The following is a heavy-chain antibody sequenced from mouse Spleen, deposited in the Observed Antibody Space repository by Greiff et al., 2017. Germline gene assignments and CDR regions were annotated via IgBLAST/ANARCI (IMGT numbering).Heavy chain of an antibody. D-gene: IGHD2-14*01. CDR1: GYSITSGYD. J-gene: IGHJ3*01. CDR3: AREQDYRAGFAY. V-gene: IGHV3-1*01. Sequence: EVQLKESGPGMVKPSQSLSLTCTVTGYSITSGYDWHWIRHFPGNKLEWMGYIGYSGSTNYNPSLKSRISITHDTSKNHFFLKLNSVTTEDTATYYCAREQDYRAGFAYWGQGTLVTVSA. CDR2: IGYSGST.